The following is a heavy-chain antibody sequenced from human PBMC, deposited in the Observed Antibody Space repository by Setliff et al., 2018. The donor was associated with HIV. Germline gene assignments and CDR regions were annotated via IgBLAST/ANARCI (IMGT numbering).Heavy chain of an antibody. V-gene: IGHV1-46*01. D-gene: IGHD1-26*01. CDR2: INPSGGST. Sequence: PGPPVKVSCKASGYTFITYYMHWVRQAPGQGLEWMGIINPSGGSTNYAQKFQGRVTMTRDTSTSTVYMELSSLRSEDTAVYYCARDHMSVGAWVGATSRGLFQHWGQGTLVTVSS. J-gene: IGHJ1*01. CDR1: GYTFITYY. CDR3: ARDHMSVGAWVGATSRGLFQH.